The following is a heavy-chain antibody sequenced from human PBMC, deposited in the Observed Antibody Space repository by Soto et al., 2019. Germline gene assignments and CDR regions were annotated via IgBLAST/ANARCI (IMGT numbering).Heavy chain of an antibody. CDR3: ARWGAVRLDTAMVLYYYYGMDV. CDR1: GFTFSSYG. J-gene: IGHJ6*02. D-gene: IGHD5-18*01. Sequence: QVQLVESGGGVVQPGRSLRLSCAASGFTFSSYGMHWVRQAPGKGLEWVAVIWYDGSNKYYADSVKGRFTISRDNSKNTLYLQMNSLRAEDTAVYYCARWGAVRLDTAMVLYYYYGMDVWGQGTTVTVSS. CDR2: IWYDGSNK. V-gene: IGHV3-33*01.